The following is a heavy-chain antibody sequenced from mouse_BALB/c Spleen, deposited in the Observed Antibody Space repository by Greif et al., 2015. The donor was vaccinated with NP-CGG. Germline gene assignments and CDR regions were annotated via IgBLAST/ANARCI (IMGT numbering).Heavy chain of an antibody. Sequence: EVKLVESGGGLVKLGGSLKLSCAASGFTFSSYYMSWVRQTPEKGLELVAAINSNGGSTYYPDTVKGRFTISRDDAKNTLYLQMSSLKSEDTALYYCARGGLRGAMDYWGQGTSVTVSS. CDR1: GFTFSSYY. V-gene: IGHV5-6-2*01. D-gene: IGHD2-2*01. J-gene: IGHJ4*01. CDR3: ARGGLRGAMDY. CDR2: INSNGGST.